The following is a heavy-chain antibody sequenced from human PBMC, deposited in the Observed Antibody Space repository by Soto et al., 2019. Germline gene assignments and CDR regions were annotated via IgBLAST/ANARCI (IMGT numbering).Heavy chain of an antibody. CDR1: GYTFTSYG. CDR2: INAGNGNT. Sequence: GASVKVSCKASGYTFTSYGISWVRQAPGQGLEWMGWINAGNGNTKYSQKFQGRVTITRDTSASTAYMELSSLRSEDTAVYYCARSEVGAPYYYYYGMDVWGQGTTVTVSS. D-gene: IGHD1-26*01. J-gene: IGHJ6*02. CDR3: ARSEVGAPYYYYYGMDV. V-gene: IGHV1-3*01.